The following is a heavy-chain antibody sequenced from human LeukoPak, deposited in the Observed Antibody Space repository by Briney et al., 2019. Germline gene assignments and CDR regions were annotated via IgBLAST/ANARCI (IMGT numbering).Heavy chain of an antibody. CDR3: ATPTVHSSGXYRPLDY. CDR1: GYTLTELS. D-gene: IGHD6-19*01. Sequence: ASVKVSCKVSGYTLTELSMHWVRQAPGKGLEWMGGFDPEDGETIYAQKFQGRVTMTEDTSTDTAYMELSSLRSEDTAVYYCATPTVHSSGXYRPLDYWGXGTXVXVSS. J-gene: IGHJ4*01. V-gene: IGHV1-24*01. CDR2: FDPEDGET.